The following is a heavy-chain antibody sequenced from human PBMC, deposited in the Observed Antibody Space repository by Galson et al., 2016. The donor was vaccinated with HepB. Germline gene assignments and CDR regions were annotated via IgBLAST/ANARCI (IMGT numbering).Heavy chain of an antibody. CDR2: INSDGSST. V-gene: IGHV3-74*01. D-gene: IGHD3-3*02. J-gene: IGHJ4*02. CDR3: ARGQSWHYYFEY. CDR1: GLTFSSYA. Sequence: SLRLSCAASGLTFSSYAMNWVRQAPGKGLVWVSRINSDGSSTHYADSVKGRFTISRDNAKNTLYLQMNSLRAEDTAVYYCARGQSWHYYFEYWGQGTLVTVSS.